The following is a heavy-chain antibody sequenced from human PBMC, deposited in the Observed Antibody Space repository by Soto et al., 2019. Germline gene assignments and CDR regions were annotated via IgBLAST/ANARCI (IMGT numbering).Heavy chain of an antibody. CDR1: GGSISSYY. CDR3: ARGDCFGDCYRLRNWFDL. V-gene: IGHV4-59*01. D-gene: IGHD2-21*02. J-gene: IGHJ5*02. CDR2: IYYSGST. Sequence: SETLSLTCTVSGGSISSYYWSWIRQPPGKGLEWIGYIYYSGSTNYNPSLKSRVTISVDTSKNQFSLKLSSVTAADTAVYYCARGDCFGDCYRLRNWFDLWGKGTLVTVSS.